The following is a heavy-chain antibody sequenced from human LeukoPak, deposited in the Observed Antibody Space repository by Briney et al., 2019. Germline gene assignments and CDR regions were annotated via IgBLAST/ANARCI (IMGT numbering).Heavy chain of an antibody. D-gene: IGHD4-17*01. Sequence: GGSLRLSCAASGFTFSSYSMNWVRQAPGKGLEWVSYISSSSTIYYADSVKGRFTISRDNAKNSLYLQMNSLRAEDTAVYYCARDLSLNDYGDYVNDYWGQGTLVTVSS. CDR2: ISSSSTI. J-gene: IGHJ4*02. CDR1: GFTFSSYS. CDR3: ARDLSLNDYGDYVNDY. V-gene: IGHV3-48*01.